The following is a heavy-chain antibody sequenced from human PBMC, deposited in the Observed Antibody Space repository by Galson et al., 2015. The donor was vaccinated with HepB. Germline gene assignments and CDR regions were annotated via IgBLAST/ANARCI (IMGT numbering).Heavy chain of an antibody. CDR2: TYYRSKWYN. D-gene: IGHD6-13*01. Sequence: CAISGDSVSSNSAAWNWIRQSSSRGLEWLGRTYYRSKWYNDYAVSVKSRITINPDTSKNQFSLQLNSVTPEDTAVYYCARDRVAAAGTTGYYYGMDVWGQGTTVTVSS. CDR3: ARDRVAAAGTTGYYYGMDV. J-gene: IGHJ6*02. V-gene: IGHV6-1*01. CDR1: GDSVSSNSAA.